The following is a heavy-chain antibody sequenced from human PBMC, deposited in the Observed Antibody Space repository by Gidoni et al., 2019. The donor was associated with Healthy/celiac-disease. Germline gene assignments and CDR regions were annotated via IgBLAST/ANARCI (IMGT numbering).Heavy chain of an antibody. CDR2: IYYSGST. D-gene: IGHD5-12*01. J-gene: IGHJ6*02. CDR3: ARRFQVGGYDSYYYYGMDV. Sequence: QLQLQESGPGLVKPSETLSLTCTVSGGSISSSSYYWGWIRQPPGKGLEWIGSIYYSGSTYYNPSLKSRVTISVDTSKNQFSLKLSSVTAADTAVYYCARRFQVGGYDSYYYYGMDVWGQGTTVTVSS. CDR1: GGSISSSSYY. V-gene: IGHV4-39*01.